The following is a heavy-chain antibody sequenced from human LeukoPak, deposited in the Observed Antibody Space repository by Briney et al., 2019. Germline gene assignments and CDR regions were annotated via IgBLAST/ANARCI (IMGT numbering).Heavy chain of an antibody. D-gene: IGHD3-10*01. CDR2: IKQDGSEK. Sequence: AGGSLRLSCAGSGFMLSSYWMSWVRQAPGKGLEWVANIKQDGSEKYYVDSVKGRFTISRDNAKNSLYLQMNRLRAEDTAVYYCAREGSQSASATHPGNDWGQGTLVTASS. V-gene: IGHV3-7*01. CDR1: GFMLSSYW. CDR3: AREGSQSASATHPGND. J-gene: IGHJ4*02.